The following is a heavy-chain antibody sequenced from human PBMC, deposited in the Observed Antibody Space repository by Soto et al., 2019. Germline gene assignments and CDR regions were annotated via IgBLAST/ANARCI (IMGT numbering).Heavy chain of an antibody. Sequence: GGSLRLSCAASGFTFSSYAMHWVRQAPGKGLEWVAVISYDGSNKYYADSVKGRFTISRDNSKNTLYLQMNSLRAEDTAVYYCARGGPVGYWGQGTLVTVSS. CDR1: GFTFSSYA. J-gene: IGHJ4*02. CDR3: ARGGPVGY. V-gene: IGHV3-30-3*01. CDR2: ISYDGSNK.